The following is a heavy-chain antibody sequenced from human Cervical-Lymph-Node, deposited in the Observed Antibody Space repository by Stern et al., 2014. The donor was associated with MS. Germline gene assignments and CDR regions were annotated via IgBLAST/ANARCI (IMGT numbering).Heavy chain of an antibody. Sequence: VPLVQSGAEVKKPGSSVTVSCKASGVNFNTYTITWVRQAPGQGLECMGGIIPILGTRNYAQKFQGRVTITADESTSTAYMELSSLRSEDTAVYYCATRHYYDSSGSGAYDIWGQGTLVTVSS. V-gene: IGHV1-69*01. D-gene: IGHD3-22*01. CDR2: IIPILGTR. CDR1: GVNFNTYT. CDR3: ATRHYYDSSGSGAYDI. J-gene: IGHJ3*02.